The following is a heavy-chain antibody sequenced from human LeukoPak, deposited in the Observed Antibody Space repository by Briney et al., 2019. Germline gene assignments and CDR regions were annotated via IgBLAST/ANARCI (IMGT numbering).Heavy chain of an antibody. CDR1: GFTFSDHY. D-gene: IGHD1-26*01. CDR3: ARDKVVGATFFDY. J-gene: IGHJ4*02. V-gene: IGHV3-7*01. Sequence: TGGSLRLSCAASGFTFSDHYMDWVRQAPGKGPEWVANIKQDGTEIYYVDSVKGRFTISRDNAKNSLYLQMNSLRDEDTAVYYCARDKVVGATFFDYWGQGTLVTVSS. CDR2: IKQDGTEI.